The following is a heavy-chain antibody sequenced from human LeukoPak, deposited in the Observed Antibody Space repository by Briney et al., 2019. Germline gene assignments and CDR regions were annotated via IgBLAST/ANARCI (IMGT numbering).Heavy chain of an antibody. Sequence: SGGSLRLSCAASGFTFSSYEMNWVRQAPGKGLEWVSYISSSGSTIYYADSVKSRFTISRDNAKNSLYLQMNSLRAEDTAVYYCARWRYYYADYWGQGTLVTVSS. CDR3: ARWRYYYADY. V-gene: IGHV3-48*03. D-gene: IGHD3-10*01. CDR2: ISSSGSTI. J-gene: IGHJ4*02. CDR1: GFTFSSYE.